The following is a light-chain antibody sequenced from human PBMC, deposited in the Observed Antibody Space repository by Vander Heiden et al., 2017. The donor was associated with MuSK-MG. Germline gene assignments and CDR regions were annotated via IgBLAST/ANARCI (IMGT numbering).Light chain of an antibody. CDR1: QNIRKW. J-gene: IGKJ5*01. CDR2: DAS. V-gene: IGKV1-5*01. CDR3: QHYDTFSIT. Sequence: DIQMTQSPSSLSASIGDRVTITCRASQNIRKWLAWYQQKPGKAPNLLIYDASTLESGVPSRFSGSGSGTEFTLTISSLQPDDFASYYCQHYDTFSITFGQGTRLEIE.